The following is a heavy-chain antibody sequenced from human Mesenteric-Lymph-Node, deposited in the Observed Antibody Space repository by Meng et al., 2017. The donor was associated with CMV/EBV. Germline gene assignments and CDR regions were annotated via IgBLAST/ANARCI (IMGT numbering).Heavy chain of an antibody. D-gene: IGHD1-20*01. V-gene: IGHV1-46*01. CDR2: INPSGGST. Sequence: SCKASGYTFTSYYMHWVRQAPGQGLEWMGIINPSGGSTSYAQKFQGRVTMTRDTSTSTAYMELRSLRSDDTAVYYCAREGNWNDFDYWGQGTLVTVSS. J-gene: IGHJ4*02. CDR1: GYTFTSYY. CDR3: AREGNWNDFDY.